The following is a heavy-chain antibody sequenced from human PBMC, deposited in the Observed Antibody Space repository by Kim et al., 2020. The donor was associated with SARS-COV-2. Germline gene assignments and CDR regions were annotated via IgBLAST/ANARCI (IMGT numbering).Heavy chain of an antibody. Sequence: ASVKVSCKASGYTFTSYAMNWVRQAPGQGLEWMGWINTNTGNPTYAQGFTGRFVFSLDTSVSTAYPQISSLKAEDTAVYYCAREIYSNYGDNWFDPWGQGTLVTVSS. CDR1: GYTFTSYA. CDR2: INTNTGNP. V-gene: IGHV7-4-1*02. CDR3: AREIYSNYGDNWFDP. D-gene: IGHD4-4*01. J-gene: IGHJ5*02.